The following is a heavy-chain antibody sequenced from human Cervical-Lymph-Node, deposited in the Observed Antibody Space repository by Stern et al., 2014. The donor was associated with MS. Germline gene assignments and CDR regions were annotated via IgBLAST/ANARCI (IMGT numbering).Heavy chain of an antibody. CDR1: GFAFDDYA. J-gene: IGHJ2*01. V-gene: IGHV3-9*01. CDR2: ISWNTSSI. CDR3: ARTAIFGENWYFDL. Sequence: VQLVESGGGLVQPGRSLRLSCAASGFAFDDYAMHRVLQAPGKGLEWVSGISWNTSSIAYVDSLKGRFTISRDNAKNALFLQMNSLRLEDTALYYCARTAIFGENWYFDLWGRGTLVTVSS. D-gene: IGHD3-3*01.